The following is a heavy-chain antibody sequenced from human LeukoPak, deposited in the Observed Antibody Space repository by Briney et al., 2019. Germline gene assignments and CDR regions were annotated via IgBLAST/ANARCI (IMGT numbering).Heavy chain of an antibody. D-gene: IGHD3-22*01. V-gene: IGHV4-59*01. CDR1: GGSISSYY. CDR3: ARVTGYMIEDYFDY. J-gene: IGHJ4*02. CDR2: IYYSGST. Sequence: TLETLSLTCTVSGGSISSYYWSWLRQPPGKGLEWIGYIYYSGSTDYNPSLKSRVTISVETSKNQFSLKLSSVTAADTAVYYCARVTGYMIEDYFDYWGQGTLVTVSS.